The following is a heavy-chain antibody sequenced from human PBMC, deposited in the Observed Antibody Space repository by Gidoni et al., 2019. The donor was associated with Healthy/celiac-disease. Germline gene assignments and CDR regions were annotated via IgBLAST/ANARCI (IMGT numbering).Heavy chain of an antibody. CDR1: GYTLTELS. V-gene: IGHV1-24*01. Sequence: QVQLVQSGAEVKKPGASVKVSCKVSGYTLTELSMHWVRQAPGKGLERMGGFDPEDGETIYAQKFKGRVTMTEDTSTDTAYMELNSLRSDDTAVYYCATDPGYSSGWSYWGQGTLVTVSS. D-gene: IGHD6-19*01. CDR3: ATDPGYSSGWSY. J-gene: IGHJ4*02. CDR2: FDPEDGET.